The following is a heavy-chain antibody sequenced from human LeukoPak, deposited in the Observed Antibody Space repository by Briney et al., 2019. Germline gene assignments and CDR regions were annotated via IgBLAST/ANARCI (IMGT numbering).Heavy chain of an antibody. Sequence: SETLSLTCAVYGGSFSGYYWSWIRQPPGKGLEWIGEINHSGSTNYNPSLKSRVTISVDTSKNQFSLKLSSVTAADTAVYYCARAVRAGSSWYRNSDYFDYWGQGTLVTVSS. J-gene: IGHJ4*02. D-gene: IGHD6-13*01. CDR2: INHSGST. V-gene: IGHV4-34*01. CDR1: GGSFSGYY. CDR3: ARAVRAGSSWYRNSDYFDY.